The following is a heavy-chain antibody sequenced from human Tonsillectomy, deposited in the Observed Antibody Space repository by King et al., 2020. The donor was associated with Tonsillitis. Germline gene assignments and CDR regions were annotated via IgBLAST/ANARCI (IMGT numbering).Heavy chain of an antibody. CDR2: ISFDVTNK. J-gene: IGHJ4*02. CDR3: AKMGDFWSGYSDY. V-gene: IGHV3-30*18. D-gene: IGHD3-3*01. Sequence: VQLVESGGGVVQPGRSLRLSFSASGFTFSNYGMHWVRQAPGKGLEWLAVISFDVTNKYYADSVKGRFTISRDNSKNTLSLQMNSLRAEDTAVYYCAKMGDFWSGYSDYWGQGTQVTVSS. CDR1: GFTFSNYG.